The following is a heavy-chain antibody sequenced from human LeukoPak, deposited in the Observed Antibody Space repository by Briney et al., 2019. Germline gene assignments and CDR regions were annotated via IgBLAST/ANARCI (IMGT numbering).Heavy chain of an antibody. CDR1: GFTFSDYY. V-gene: IGHV3-11*03. D-gene: IGHD6-13*01. Sequence: GGSLRLSCAASGFTFSDYYMSWIRQAPGQGLEWVAYISHSSGFTNYADSVKGRFAISRDNAKNSLYLQMDSLRAEDTAIYYCAKLFKAYSSTWIGYWGQGNLVTVS. CDR3: AKLFKAYSSTWIGY. CDR2: ISHSSGFT. J-gene: IGHJ4*02.